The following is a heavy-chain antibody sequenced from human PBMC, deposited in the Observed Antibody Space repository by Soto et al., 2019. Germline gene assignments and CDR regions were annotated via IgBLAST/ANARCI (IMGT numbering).Heavy chain of an antibody. D-gene: IGHD4-4*01. CDR2: IYYSGST. V-gene: IGHV4-61*08. CDR1: GGSISSGGYY. J-gene: IGHJ5*02. CDR3: ARFTVTTFRRREGWFDP. Sequence: SETLSLTCTVSGGSISSGGYYWSWIRQPPGKGLEWIGYIYYSGSTNYNPSLKSRVTISVDTSKNQFSLKLSSVTAADTAVYYCARFTVTTFRRREGWFDPWGQRTPVTVSS.